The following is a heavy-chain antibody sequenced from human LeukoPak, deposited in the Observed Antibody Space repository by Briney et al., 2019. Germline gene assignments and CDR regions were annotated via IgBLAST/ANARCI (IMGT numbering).Heavy chain of an antibody. V-gene: IGHV4-30-4*01. D-gene: IGHD6-6*01. J-gene: IGHJ5*02. CDR3: ARDPNGRIAATGGWFDP. CDR2: IYTSGST. Sequence: SETLSLTCTVSGGSINSDNYYWSWIRQHPGKGLEWIGYIYTSGSTNYNPSLKSRVTISVDTSKNQFSLKLSSVTAADTAVYYCARDPNGRIAATGGWFDPWGQGTLVTVSS. CDR1: GGSINSDNYY.